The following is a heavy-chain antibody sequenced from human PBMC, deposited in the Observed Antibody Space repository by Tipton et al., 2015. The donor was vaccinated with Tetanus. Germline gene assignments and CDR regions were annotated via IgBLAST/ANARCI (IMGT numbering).Heavy chain of an antibody. CDR3: AFRTNWRFSRGFDC. D-gene: IGHD1-20*01. CDR2: IYTGGSA. J-gene: IGHJ4*02. CDR1: RVTVSGNY. Sequence: SLRLSCAASRVTVSGNYMSWVRQAPGKGLEWVSVIYTGGSADYTDSVKGRFTISRDNSNNSLSLQMNSPRIDDTAVYYCAFRTNWRFSRGFDCWGQGILVTVSS. V-gene: IGHV3-53*01.